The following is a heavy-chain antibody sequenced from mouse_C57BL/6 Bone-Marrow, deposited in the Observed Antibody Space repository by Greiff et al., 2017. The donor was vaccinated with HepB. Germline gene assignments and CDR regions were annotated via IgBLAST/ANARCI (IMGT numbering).Heavy chain of an antibody. J-gene: IGHJ4*01. V-gene: IGHV5-4*01. D-gene: IGHD1-1*01. CDR1: GFTFSSYA. Sequence: EVMLVESGGGLVKPGGSLKLSCAASGFTFSSYAMSWVRQTPEKRLEWVATISDGGSYTYYPDNVKGRVTISRDNAKNNLYLQMSHLKSEDTAMYYCARDSRDALDYWGQGTSVTVSS. CDR2: ISDGGSYT. CDR3: ARDSRDALDY.